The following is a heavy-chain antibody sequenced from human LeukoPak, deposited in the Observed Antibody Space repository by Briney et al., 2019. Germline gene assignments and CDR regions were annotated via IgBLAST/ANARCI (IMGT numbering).Heavy chain of an antibody. V-gene: IGHV4-59*01. CDR3: ARGKDSNYSYYYYYYYMDV. D-gene: IGHD4-11*01. Sequence: SETLSLTCTVSGGSISSYYWSWIRQPPGKGLEWIGYIYYSGSTNYNPSLKSRVTISVDTSKNQFSLKLSSVTAADTAVYYCARGKDSNYSYYYYYYYMDVWGKGTTVTVFS. CDR1: GGSISSYY. J-gene: IGHJ6*03. CDR2: IYYSGST.